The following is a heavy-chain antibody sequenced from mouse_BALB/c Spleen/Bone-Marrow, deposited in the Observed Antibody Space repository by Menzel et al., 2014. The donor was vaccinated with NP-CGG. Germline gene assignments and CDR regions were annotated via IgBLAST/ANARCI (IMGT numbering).Heavy chain of an antibody. CDR1: GFTFSSYG. V-gene: IGHV5-6*01. CDR2: ISSGGSNT. Sequence: EVHLVESGGDLVKPGGSLKLSCAASGFTFSSYGMSWGRQTPDKRLEWVATISSGGSNTYYPDSVKGRFTISRDNAKNTLYLQMSSLKSEDTAMYYCARHQRYYAMDYWGQGTSVTVSP. J-gene: IGHJ4*01. CDR3: ARHQRYYAMDY.